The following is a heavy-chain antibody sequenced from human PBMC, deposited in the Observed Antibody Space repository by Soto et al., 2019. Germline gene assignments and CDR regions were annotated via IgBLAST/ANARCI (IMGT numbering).Heavy chain of an antibody. D-gene: IGHD3-10*01. CDR3: ARVLRGYYYGSGSYFFDY. V-gene: IGHV4-34*01. CDR1: GGSFSGYY. Sequence: PSETLSLTCAVYGGSFSGYYWSWIRQPPGKGLEWIGEINHSGSTNYNPSLKSRVTISVDTSKNQFSLKLSSVTAADTAVYYCARVLRGYYYGSGSYFFDYWGQGTLVTVSS. J-gene: IGHJ4*02. CDR2: INHSGST.